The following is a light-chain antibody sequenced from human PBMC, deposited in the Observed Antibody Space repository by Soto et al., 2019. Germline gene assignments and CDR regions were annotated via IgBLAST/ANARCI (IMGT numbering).Light chain of an antibody. J-gene: IGKJ1*01. V-gene: IGKV3-11*01. CDR1: QYITIY. CDR2: DAS. CDR3: QQRADWPIT. Sequence: EIVLTHSPGTLSLSPWERAALSCRASQYITIYLAWYQQKPGQAPRLLIYDASNRATGIPARFSGSGSGTDFTLTISSLEPDDFAVYYCQQRADWPITFGQGTKVDIK.